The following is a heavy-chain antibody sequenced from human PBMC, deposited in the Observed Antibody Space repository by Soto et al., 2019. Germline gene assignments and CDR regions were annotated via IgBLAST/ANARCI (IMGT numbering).Heavy chain of an antibody. V-gene: IGHV4-30-2*01. D-gene: IGHD3-10*01. CDR3: ARENNVLPVGYFDY. CDR2: IYHSGST. CDR1: GGSISSGGYS. Sequence: QLQLQESGSGLVKPSQTLSLTCAVSGGSISSGGYSWSWIRQPPGKGLEWIGYIYHSGSTYYNPSLKSRVTISVDRSKIQFSLKLSSVTAADTAVYYCARENNVLPVGYFDYWGQGTLVTVSS. J-gene: IGHJ4*02.